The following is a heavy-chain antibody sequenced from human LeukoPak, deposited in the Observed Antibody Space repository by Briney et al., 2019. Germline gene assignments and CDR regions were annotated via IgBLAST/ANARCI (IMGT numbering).Heavy chain of an antibody. CDR1: GFTFSSYG. D-gene: IGHD4-17*01. J-gene: IGHJ4*02. Sequence: GGSLRLSCAASGFTFSSYGMHWVRQAPGKGLEWVALISYDGDNKYYVDSVKGRFTISRDNSKNTLYLQMNSLRAEDTAVYYCAKVLVGGDYGYYFDYWGQGTLVTVSS. V-gene: IGHV3-30*18. CDR3: AKVLVGGDYGYYFDY. CDR2: ISYDGDNK.